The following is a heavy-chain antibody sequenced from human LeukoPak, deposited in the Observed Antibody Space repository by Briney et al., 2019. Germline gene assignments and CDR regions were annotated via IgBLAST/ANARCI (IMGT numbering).Heavy chain of an antibody. V-gene: IGHV4-34*01. Sequence: SETLSLTCAVYGGSFSGYYWSWIRQPPGKGLEWIGEINHSGSTNYNPSLKSRVTISVDTSKNQFSLKLSSVTAADTAVYYCARLPGYYYDSSGYYYWRGGRLYYFDYWGRGTLVTVSS. CDR2: INHSGST. CDR1: GGSFSGYY. D-gene: IGHD3-22*01. J-gene: IGHJ4*02. CDR3: ARLPGYYYDSSGYYYWRGGRLYYFDY.